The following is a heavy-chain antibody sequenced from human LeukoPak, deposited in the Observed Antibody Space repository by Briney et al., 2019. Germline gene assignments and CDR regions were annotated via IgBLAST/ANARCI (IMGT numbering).Heavy chain of an antibody. CDR2: INHSGST. V-gene: IGHV4-34*01. J-gene: IGHJ4*02. CDR1: GGSFSGYY. Sequence: SETLSLTCAVYGGSFSGYYWSWIRQAPGKGLEWIGEINHSGSTNYNPSLKSRVTISIDTSKNQFSLKLSSVTAADTAVYYCARGPHCSGGSCHSVSDYWGQGTLVTVSS. CDR3: ARGPHCSGGSCHSVSDY. D-gene: IGHD2-15*01.